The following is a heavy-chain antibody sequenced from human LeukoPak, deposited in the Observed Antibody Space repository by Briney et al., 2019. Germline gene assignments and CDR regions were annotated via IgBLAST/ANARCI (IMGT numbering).Heavy chain of an antibody. J-gene: IGHJ5*02. CDR2: IKQDGSEK. Sequence: GGSLRLSCAASGFTFSSYWMSWVRQAPGKGLEWVANIKQDGSEKYYVDSVKGRFTISRDNSKNTLYLQMNSLRAEDTAVYYCAKGGPRITMIVVVTIPQNWFDPWGQGTLVTVSS. V-gene: IGHV3-7*03. CDR1: GFTFSSYW. D-gene: IGHD3-22*01. CDR3: AKGGPRITMIVVVTIPQNWFDP.